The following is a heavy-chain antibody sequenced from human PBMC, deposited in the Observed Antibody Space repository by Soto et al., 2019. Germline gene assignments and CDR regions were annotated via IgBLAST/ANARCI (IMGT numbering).Heavy chain of an antibody. D-gene: IGHD3-9*01. CDR2: IYYSGST. J-gene: IGHJ4*02. CDR1: GGSISSSSYY. Sequence: SETLSLTCTVSGGSISSSSYYWGWIRQPPGKGLEWIGSIYYSGSTYYNPSLKSRVTISVDTSKHQFSLKLSSVTAADTAVYDCARDILTGYSKTFDYWGQGTLVTVSS. V-gene: IGHV4-39*07. CDR3: ARDILTGYSKTFDY.